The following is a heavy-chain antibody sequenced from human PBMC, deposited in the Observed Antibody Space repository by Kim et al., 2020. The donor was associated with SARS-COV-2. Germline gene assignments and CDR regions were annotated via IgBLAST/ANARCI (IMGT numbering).Heavy chain of an antibody. CDR1: GFTFSSYG. CDR3: AKDHYDSSGYYPLSLQH. Sequence: GGSLRLSCAASGFTFSSYGMHWVRQAPGKGLEWVAVISYDGSNKYYADSVKGRFTISRDNSKNTLYLQMNSLRAEDTAVYYCAKDHYDSSGYYPLSLQHWGQGTLVTVSS. D-gene: IGHD3-22*01. CDR2: ISYDGSNK. V-gene: IGHV3-30*18. J-gene: IGHJ1*01.